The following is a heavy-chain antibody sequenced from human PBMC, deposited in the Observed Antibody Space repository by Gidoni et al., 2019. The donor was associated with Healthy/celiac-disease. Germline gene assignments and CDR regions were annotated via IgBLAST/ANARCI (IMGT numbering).Heavy chain of an antibody. V-gene: IGHV4-61*02. Sequence: QVQLQESGPGLVKPSQTLSLTCTVSGGSISSGSYYWSWIRQPAGKGLEWIGRIYTSGSTNYNPSLKSRVTISVDTSKNQFSLKLSSVTAADTAVYYCARERGYSGYAYFDYWGQGTLVTVSS. CDR2: IYTSGST. CDR1: GGSISSGSYY. D-gene: IGHD5-12*01. J-gene: IGHJ4*02. CDR3: ARERGYSGYAYFDY.